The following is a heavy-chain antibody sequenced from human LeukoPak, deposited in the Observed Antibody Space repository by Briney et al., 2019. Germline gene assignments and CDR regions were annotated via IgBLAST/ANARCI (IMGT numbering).Heavy chain of an antibody. D-gene: IGHD2-2*01. CDR2: INPNSGGT. J-gene: IGHJ3*02. CDR3: ARDLEDIVIEPAPRGGPDAFDI. CDR1: GYAFTGYY. Sequence: GASVKVSCKASGYAFTGYYMHWVRQAPGQGLEWMGWINPNSGGTNYAQKFQGRVTMTRDTSISTAYMELSRLRSDDTAVYYCARDLEDIVIEPAPRGGPDAFDIWGQGTMVTVSS. V-gene: IGHV1-2*02.